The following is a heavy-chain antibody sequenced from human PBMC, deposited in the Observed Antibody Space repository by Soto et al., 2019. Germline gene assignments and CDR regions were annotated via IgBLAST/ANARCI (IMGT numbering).Heavy chain of an antibody. D-gene: IGHD1-26*01. V-gene: IGHV3-48*02. CDR1: GFTFSTYS. CDR2: ISSSSSTI. CDR3: IGDGGATDWFDP. Sequence: EVQLVESGGGLVQPGGSLRLSCAASGFTFSTYSMNWVRQAPGKGLEWVSYISSSSSTIYYADSVKGRFTISRDNAKNSLYLQMNSLRDEATAVYYCIGDGGATDWFDPWGQGTLVTVSS. J-gene: IGHJ5*02.